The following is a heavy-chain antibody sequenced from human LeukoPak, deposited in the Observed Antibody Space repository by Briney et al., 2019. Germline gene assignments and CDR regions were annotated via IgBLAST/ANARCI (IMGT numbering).Heavy chain of an antibody. CDR2: ISSASGSI. Sequence: GGSLRLSCAASGFTFSSYSMNWVRQAPGKGLGWVSYISSASGSIYYADSVKGRFTISRDNAKNSLFLQMNSLRAEDTAVYYCARLPAYCSSTSCYYDYWGQGTLVTVSS. CDR1: GFTFSSYS. D-gene: IGHD2-2*01. J-gene: IGHJ4*02. V-gene: IGHV3-48*04. CDR3: ARLPAYCSSTSCYYDY.